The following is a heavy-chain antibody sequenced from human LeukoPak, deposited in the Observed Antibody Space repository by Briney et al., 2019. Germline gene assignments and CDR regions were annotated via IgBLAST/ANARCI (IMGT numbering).Heavy chain of an antibody. J-gene: IGHJ4*02. CDR3: AKRGYYYDRSGYYYFDY. D-gene: IGHD3-22*01. CDR1: GLIFRGYW. V-gene: IGHV3-74*01. Sequence: GGSLRLSCVASGLIFRGYWRHWVRQAPGKGLVWVSAIDSDGSTTNYADSVKGRFTISRDNARDTLYLQMNSLRPEDTAVYYCAKRGYYYDRSGYYYFDYWGQGTLVTVSS. CDR2: IDSDGSTT.